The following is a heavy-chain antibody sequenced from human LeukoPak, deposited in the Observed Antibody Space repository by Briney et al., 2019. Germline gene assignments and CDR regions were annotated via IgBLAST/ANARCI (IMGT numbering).Heavy chain of an antibody. CDR2: ISTSVSAV. J-gene: IGHJ4*02. D-gene: IGHD6-13*01. Sequence: GGSLRLPCAAPRFNLRDYEMNGGRQAPRKGAEVISYISTSVSAVHYADSVKCRFAISRDSAKNSLYLQRKSLRAEDTAVYYCARGPYSSNWYVDYWGQGTLVTVAS. CDR3: ARGPYSSNWYVDY. CDR1: RFNLRDYE. V-gene: IGHV3-48*03.